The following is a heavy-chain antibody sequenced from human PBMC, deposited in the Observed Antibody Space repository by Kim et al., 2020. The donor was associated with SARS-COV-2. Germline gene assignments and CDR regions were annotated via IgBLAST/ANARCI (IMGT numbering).Heavy chain of an antibody. J-gene: IGHJ4*02. D-gene: IGHD4-4*01. CDR2: IFRGGST. CDR3: ARDPVGDGYSFFDL. CDR1: VLTVTSNH. Sequence: GGSLRLSCAASVLTVTSNHMTWIHQAPGKGLECVSVIFRGGSTYYAASVQGRFTISRDYSTNTLSLQMNSLRVEDTAIYYCARDPVGDGYSFFDLWGQGT. V-gene: IGHV3-53*01.